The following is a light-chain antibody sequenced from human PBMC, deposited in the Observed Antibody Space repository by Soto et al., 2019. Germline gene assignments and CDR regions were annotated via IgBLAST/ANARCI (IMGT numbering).Light chain of an antibody. V-gene: IGLV1-40*01. CDR1: NSNIGAGYD. Sequence: QSVLTQPPSVSGAPGQRVTISCTGSNSNIGAGYDVHWYQQLPGTAPKLLIYGNSNRPSGVPDRFSGSKSVTSASLAITGLQAEDEAEYFCFSFTTTSTHVFGTGTKVTVL. J-gene: IGLJ1*01. CDR3: FSFTTTSTHV. CDR2: GNS.